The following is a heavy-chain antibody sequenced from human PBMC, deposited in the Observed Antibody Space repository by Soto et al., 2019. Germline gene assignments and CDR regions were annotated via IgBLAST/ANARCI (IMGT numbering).Heavy chain of an antibody. J-gene: IGHJ4*02. CDR3: ARDEFGDPGVY. Sequence: QVQLVQSGAEVKKPGASVKVSCKASGYTFTSYGISWVRQAPGQGLEWMGWISAYNGNTNYAQKLQGRVTMTTDTSTITAYKELRRLRSADTAVYSCARDEFGDPGVYWGQGTLVTVSS. D-gene: IGHD4-17*01. V-gene: IGHV1-18*01. CDR1: GYTFTSYG. CDR2: ISAYNGNT.